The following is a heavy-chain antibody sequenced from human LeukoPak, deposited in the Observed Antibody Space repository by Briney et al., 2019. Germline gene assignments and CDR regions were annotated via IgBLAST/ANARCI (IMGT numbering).Heavy chain of an antibody. V-gene: IGHV1-46*01. Sequence: ATVKVSCKASGYTFTSYYMHWVRQAPGQGLEWMGIINPSGGSTSYAQKFQGRVTMTRDTSTSTVYMELSSLRSEDTAVYYCAREGDVDTATWHWFDPWGQGTLVTVSS. J-gene: IGHJ5*02. CDR2: INPSGGST. D-gene: IGHD5-18*01. CDR3: AREGDVDTATWHWFDP. CDR1: GYTFTSYY.